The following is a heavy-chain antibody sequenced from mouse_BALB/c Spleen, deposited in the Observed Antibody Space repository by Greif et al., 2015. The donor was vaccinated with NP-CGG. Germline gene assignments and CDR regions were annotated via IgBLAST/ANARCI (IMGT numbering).Heavy chain of an antibody. CDR2: IYPGNSDT. D-gene: IGHD2-4*01. J-gene: IGHJ4*01. Sequence: VQLQQSGTVLARPGASVKMSCKASGYTFTSYWMHWVKQRPGQGLEWIGAIYPGNSDTSYNQKFKGKAKLTAVTSTSTAYMELSSLTNEDSAVYYCTSYYDYDSGRYYAMDYWGQGTSVTVSS. CDR1: GYTFTSYW. CDR3: TSYYDYDSGRYYAMDY. V-gene: IGHV1-5*01.